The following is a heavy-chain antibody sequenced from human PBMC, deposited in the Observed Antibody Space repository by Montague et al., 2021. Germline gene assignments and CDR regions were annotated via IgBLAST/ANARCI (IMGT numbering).Heavy chain of an antibody. CDR1: GGSISRHC. CDR3: ASAPVTAAGAVDY. Sequence: SETLSLTCSLSGGSISRHCCYWIRLPPRTGLELIWLVYVNSSTRSNSSLQGRVTMSVDTSKNQFSLNLTYVTAADTAVYYCASAPVTAAGAVDYWGPGTLVIVSS. V-gene: IGHV4-4*07. J-gene: IGHJ4*02. CDR2: VYVNSST. D-gene: IGHD6-13*01.